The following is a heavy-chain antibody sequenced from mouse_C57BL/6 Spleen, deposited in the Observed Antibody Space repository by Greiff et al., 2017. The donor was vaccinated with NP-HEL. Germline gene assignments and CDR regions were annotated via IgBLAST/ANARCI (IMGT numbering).Heavy chain of an antibody. CDR2: ISYDGSN. Sequence: VQLQESGPGLVKPSQSLSLTCSVTGYSITSGYYWNWIRQFPGNKLEWMGYISYDGSNNYNPSLKNRISITRDTSKNQFFLKLNSVTTEDTATYYCARGVLRSYYFDYWGQGTTLTVSS. D-gene: IGHD1-1*01. J-gene: IGHJ2*01. CDR3: ARGVLRSYYFDY. V-gene: IGHV3-6*01. CDR1: GYSITSGYY.